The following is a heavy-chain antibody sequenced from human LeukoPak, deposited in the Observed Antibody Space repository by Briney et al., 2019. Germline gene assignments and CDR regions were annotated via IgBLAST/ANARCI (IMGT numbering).Heavy chain of an antibody. D-gene: IGHD2-15*01. Sequence: GGSLRLSCAASGFTFSSYGMHWVRQAPGKGLEWVAFIRYDGSNKYYADSVKGRFTISRDNSKNTLYLQMNSLRAEDTAVYYCAKNNRRYCSGGSCALFDYWGQGTLVTVSS. CDR2: IRYDGSNK. J-gene: IGHJ4*02. V-gene: IGHV3-30*02. CDR3: AKNNRRYCSGGSCALFDY. CDR1: GFTFSSYG.